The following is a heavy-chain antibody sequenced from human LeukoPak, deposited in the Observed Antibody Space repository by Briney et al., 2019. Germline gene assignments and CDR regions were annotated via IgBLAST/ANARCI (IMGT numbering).Heavy chain of an antibody. CDR2: IKSKTDGGTT. CDR1: GFTFSNAW. D-gene: IGHD4-17*01. CDR3: TTSRYGDYLRGFDY. Sequence: PGRSLRLSCAASGFTFSNAWMSWVRQAPGKGLEWVGRIKSKTDGGTTDYAAPVKGRFTISRDDSKNTLYLQMNSLKTEDTAVYYCTTSRYGDYLRGFDYWGQGTLVTVSS. V-gene: IGHV3-15*01. J-gene: IGHJ4*02.